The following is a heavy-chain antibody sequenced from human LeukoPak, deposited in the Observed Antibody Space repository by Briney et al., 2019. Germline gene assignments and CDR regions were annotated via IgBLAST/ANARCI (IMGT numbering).Heavy chain of an antibody. CDR1: GFSFNNYA. V-gene: IGHV3-23*01. CDR2: IIASSGAT. Sequence: GGSLRLSCAASGFSFNNYAMSWVRPAPGEGLEWVSIIIASSGATFYADSVKGRFTISRDISKNTLYLQMNNLRVEDTAVYYCAKGGYDYIEVAYFDFWGQGILVTVSS. J-gene: IGHJ4*02. CDR3: AKGGYDYIEVAYFDF. D-gene: IGHD5-12*01.